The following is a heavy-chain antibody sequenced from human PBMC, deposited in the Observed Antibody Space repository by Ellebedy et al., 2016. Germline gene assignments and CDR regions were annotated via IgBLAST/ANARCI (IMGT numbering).Heavy chain of an antibody. Sequence: SCTVSGGSISSGDYYWSWIRQPPGQGLEWIGYIYYSGSTYYKSSLKSRLTISVDTSKNQFSLKLSSVTAADTAVYHCARGDEVVATTCDYWGQGTLVTVSS. CDR3: ARGDEVVATTCDY. CDR2: IYYSGST. J-gene: IGHJ4*02. D-gene: IGHD5-12*01. CDR1: GGSISSGDYY. V-gene: IGHV4-31*02.